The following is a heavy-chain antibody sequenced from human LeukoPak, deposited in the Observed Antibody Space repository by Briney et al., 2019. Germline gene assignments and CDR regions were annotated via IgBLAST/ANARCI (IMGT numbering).Heavy chain of an antibody. CDR3: AKAVAATGHYYFGMDV. CDR1: GFTFSSYA. D-gene: IGHD6-19*01. CDR2: ISASGRNR. Sequence: GGSLRLSCAASGFTFSSYAMSWVRQAPGKGLELVSVISASGRNRDYADSVKGRLTISRDNSKSTLYLQMNSLRAEDTAVYYCAKAVAATGHYYFGMDVWGQGTTVTVSS. J-gene: IGHJ6*02. V-gene: IGHV3-23*01.